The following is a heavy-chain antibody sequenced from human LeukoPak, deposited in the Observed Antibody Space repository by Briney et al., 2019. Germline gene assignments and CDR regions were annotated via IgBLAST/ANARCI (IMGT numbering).Heavy chain of an antibody. V-gene: IGHV3-43*02. Sequence: GGSLRLSCAASGFTFDDYAMHWVRQAPGKGLEWVSLISGDGGSTYYADSVKGRFTISRDNSKNSLYLQMSSLRTEDTALYYCAKDIFQLAVAAPADGAFDIWGQGTMVTVSS. CDR1: GFTFDDYA. CDR2: ISGDGGST. J-gene: IGHJ3*02. D-gene: IGHD6-19*01. CDR3: AKDIFQLAVAAPADGAFDI.